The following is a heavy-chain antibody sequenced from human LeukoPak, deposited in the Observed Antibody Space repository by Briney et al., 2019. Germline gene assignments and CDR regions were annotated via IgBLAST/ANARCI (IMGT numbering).Heavy chain of an antibody. CDR3: ARLGNTYYMDF. D-gene: IGHD1-1*01. V-gene: IGHV4-59*08. J-gene: IGHJ6*03. CDR2: PYHSGAA. Sequence: SETLSLTCTVSGDSISNYYRTWMRQTPGKGLEWIGNPYHSGAADYNPSLKTRVTTSVDTSKDQFSLSLRSSTAADTAVYFCARLGNTYYMDFWGKGTPVTVSS. CDR1: GDSISNYY.